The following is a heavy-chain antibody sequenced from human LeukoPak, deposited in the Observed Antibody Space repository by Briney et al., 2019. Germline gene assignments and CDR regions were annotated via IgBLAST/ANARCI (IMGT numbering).Heavy chain of an antibody. CDR1: GYTLTELS. CDR3: ATSLIRQIVVVTAIPGDAFDI. Sequence: GASVKVSCKVSGYTLTELSMHWVRQAPGKGLEWMGGFDPEDGETIYAQKFQGRVTMTEDTSTDTAYMELSSLRSEDTAVYYCATSLIRQIVVVTAIPGDAFDIWGQGTMVTVSS. D-gene: IGHD2-21*02. CDR2: FDPEDGET. V-gene: IGHV1-24*01. J-gene: IGHJ3*02.